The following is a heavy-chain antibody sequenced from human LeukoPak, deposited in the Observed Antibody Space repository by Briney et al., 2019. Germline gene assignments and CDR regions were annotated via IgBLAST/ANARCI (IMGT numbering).Heavy chain of an antibody. D-gene: IGHD6-13*01. V-gene: IGHV3-9*01. CDR2: ISWNSGSI. J-gene: IGHJ3*02. CDR3: AKGVFEVLAAAADHDAFDI. Sequence: PGGSLRLSCAASGFTFDDYAMHWVRQAPGKGLEWVSGISWNSGSIGYADSVKGRFTISRDNAKNSLYLQMNSLRAEDTALYYCAKGVFEVLAAAADHDAFDIWGQGTMVTVSS. CDR1: GFTFDDYA.